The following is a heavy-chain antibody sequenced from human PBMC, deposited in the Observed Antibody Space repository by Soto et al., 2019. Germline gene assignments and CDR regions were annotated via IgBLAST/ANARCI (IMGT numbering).Heavy chain of an antibody. D-gene: IGHD4-17*01. V-gene: IGHV4-61*01. Sequence: SETLSLTCSVSGGSVSDKTYYWSWIRQPPGKRLERIGYAYYSGTTNYNPSLKSRVTISVDLSKNRFSLRLSSVTTADTALYYCARTTAVPNTLRSRYFFDYWGQGTLVTVSS. CDR3: ARTTAVPNTLRSRYFFDY. J-gene: IGHJ4*02. CDR1: GGSVSDKTYY. CDR2: AYYSGTT.